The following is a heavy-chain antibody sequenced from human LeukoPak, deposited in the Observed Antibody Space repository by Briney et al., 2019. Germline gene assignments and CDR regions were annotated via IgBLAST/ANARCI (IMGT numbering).Heavy chain of an antibody. D-gene: IGHD6-13*01. J-gene: IGHJ5*02. CDR1: GGSISSSSYY. CDR3: ARGAYRSSWYWFDP. CDR2: IYYSGST. Sequence: SETLSLTCTVSGGSISSSSYYWGWIRQPPGKGLEWIGSIYYSGSTYYNPSLKSRVTISVDTSKNQFSLKLSSVTAADTAVYYWARGAYRSSWYWFDPRDQGTLVTVSS. V-gene: IGHV4-39*07.